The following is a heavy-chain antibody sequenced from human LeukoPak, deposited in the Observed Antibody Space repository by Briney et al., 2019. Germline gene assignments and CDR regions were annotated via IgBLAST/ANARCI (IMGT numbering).Heavy chain of an antibody. D-gene: IGHD1-1*01. V-gene: IGHV1-69*13. CDR2: IVPVFETI. Sequence: SVKVSCKASTDTFNNYGIVWVRQAPGQGLEWMGGIVPVFETIDYAQKFQGRVTLSADDSTTTAYMELNSLRSEDTAVYYCARSWAVQNTFYYFDDWGQGALVTVSS. J-gene: IGHJ4*02. CDR1: TDTFNNYG. CDR3: ARSWAVQNTFYYFDD.